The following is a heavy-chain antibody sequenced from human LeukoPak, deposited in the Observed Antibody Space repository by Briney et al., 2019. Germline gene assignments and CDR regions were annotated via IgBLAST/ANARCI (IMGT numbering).Heavy chain of an antibody. CDR1: GFTFRSYT. CDR2: ISSSSSYI. CDR3: ARDRIEYNSPGEPHY. Sequence: PGGSLRLSCEASGFTFRSYTMNWVRQAPGKGLEWVSSISSSSSYIFYAGSVKGRFTISRDNAKNSLYLQMNSLRAEDTAVYYCARDRIEYNSPGEPHYWGQGTLVTVSS. J-gene: IGHJ4*02. V-gene: IGHV3-21*01. D-gene: IGHD6-6*01.